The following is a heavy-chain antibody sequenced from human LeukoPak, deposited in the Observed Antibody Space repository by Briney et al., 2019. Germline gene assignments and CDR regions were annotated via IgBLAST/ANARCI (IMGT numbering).Heavy chain of an antibody. V-gene: IGHV1-69*04. CDR1: GGTFSSYA. Sequence: GTSVNVSCKASGGTFSSYAISWVRQAPGQGLEWTGRIIPIFGIANYAQKFQGRVTITADKSTSTAYMELSSLRSEDTAVYYCARGKVTAIPYNWLDPWGQGTLVAVSS. J-gene: IGHJ5*02. CDR3: ARGKVTAIPYNWLDP. D-gene: IGHD2-21*02. CDR2: IIPIFGIA.